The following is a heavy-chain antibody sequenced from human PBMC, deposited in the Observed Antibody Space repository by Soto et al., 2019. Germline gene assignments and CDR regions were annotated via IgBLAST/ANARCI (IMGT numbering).Heavy chain of an antibody. J-gene: IGHJ1*01. Sequence: EVQLVESGGVLVQPGGSLRLSCAASGFTFSSYGMNWVRQAPGKGLEWVSYISSTSTTIYYADSVKGRFTVYRDNAKNSLYLQMNSLRDEDTAVYYCARYGRDCSTGVCYFQHWGQGTLVTVSS. CDR3: ARYGRDCSTGVCYFQH. D-gene: IGHD2-8*01. CDR1: GFTFSSYG. CDR2: ISSTSTTI. V-gene: IGHV3-48*02.